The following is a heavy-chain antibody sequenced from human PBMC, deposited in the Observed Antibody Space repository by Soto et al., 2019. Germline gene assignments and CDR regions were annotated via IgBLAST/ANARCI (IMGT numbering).Heavy chain of an antibody. CDR3: ASDARTGIHWYFAL. D-gene: IGHD5-18*01. V-gene: IGHV3-30-3*01. CDR1: GFSFGSYA. CDR2: ISYDGSEK. Sequence: QVQLVESGGGVAQPGKTLRLTGVASGFSFGSYAIHWVRQAPGKGLEGVAIISYDGSEKYYADSVNGRFTISSDKSKDTLYLLTNSLIPEDTAMYDCASDARTGIHWYFALCGRGNLVT. J-gene: IGHJ2*01.